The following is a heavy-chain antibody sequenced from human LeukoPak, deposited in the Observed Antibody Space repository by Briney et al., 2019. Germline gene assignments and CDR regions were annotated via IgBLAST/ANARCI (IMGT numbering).Heavy chain of an antibody. D-gene: IGHD3-16*01. CDR3: ARGSPPGD. CDR1: GFTLSDYY. Sequence: GGCLRLSCAASGFTLSDYYMTWIRRAPGKGLEWVSYISSSSGFTKYADSVRGRFTISRDNAKNSLYLQMNTLRVDDTAVYYCARGSPPGDWGQGTLVTVSS. V-gene: IGHV3-11*05. J-gene: IGHJ4*02. CDR2: ISSSSGFT.